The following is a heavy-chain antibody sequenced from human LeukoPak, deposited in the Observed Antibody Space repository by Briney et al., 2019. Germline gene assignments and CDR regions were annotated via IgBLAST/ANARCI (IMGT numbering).Heavy chain of an antibody. D-gene: IGHD6-19*01. CDR1: GGSISSYY. CDR2: IYYSGST. J-gene: IGHJ5*02. Sequence: KPSETLSLTCTVSGGSISSYYWSWIRQPPGKGLEWIGYIYYSGSTNYNPSLKSRVTISVDTSKNQFSLKLSSVTAADTAVYYCARDPLTSSGRFDPWGQGTLVTVSS. CDR3: ARDPLTSSGRFDP. V-gene: IGHV4-59*01.